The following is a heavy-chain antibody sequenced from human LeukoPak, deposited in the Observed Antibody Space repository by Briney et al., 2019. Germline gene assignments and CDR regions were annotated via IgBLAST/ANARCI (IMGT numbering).Heavy chain of an antibody. CDR1: GFTYSSYA. V-gene: IGHV3-23*01. CDR2: IGGSGVVT. J-gene: IGHJ4*02. CDR3: ARAYYYPSGSYYLHFDY. D-gene: IGHD3-10*01. Sequence: GESLRLSCAASGFTYSSYAMFWLRQAPGKGLEWVSSIGGSGVVTTNADSVKGRFTISRDNSKNTLYLQMNSLRAEDTAVYYCARAYYYPSGSYYLHFDYWGQGTLVTVSS.